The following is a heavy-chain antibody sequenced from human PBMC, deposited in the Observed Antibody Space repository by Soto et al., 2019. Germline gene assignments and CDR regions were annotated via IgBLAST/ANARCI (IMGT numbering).Heavy chain of an antibody. CDR2: IWYDGSNK. D-gene: IGHD6-13*01. CDR3: AAKAAAGNWFDP. J-gene: IGHJ5*02. CDR1: GFTFSSYG. V-gene: IGHV3-33*01. Sequence: GGSLRLSCAASGFTFSSYGMHWVRQAPGKGLEWVAVIWYDGSNKYYADSVKGRFTISRDNSKNTLYLQMNSLRAEDTAVYYCAAKAAAGNWFDPWGQGTLVTV.